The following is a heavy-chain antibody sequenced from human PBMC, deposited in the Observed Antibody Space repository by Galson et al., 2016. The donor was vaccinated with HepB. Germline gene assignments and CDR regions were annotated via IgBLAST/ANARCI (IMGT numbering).Heavy chain of an antibody. J-gene: IGHJ4*02. D-gene: IGHD3/OR15-3a*01. V-gene: IGHV2-5*02. CDR3: AHRGRTRYFDT. CDR1: GISVTTSGVG. Sequence: PALVKPTQTLTLTCSVSGISVTTSGVGVGWIRQSPGKAPEWLAIIYWDDEDRYSPSLKSRLTITRDTSKNQVVLTMINMDPEDTATYYCAHRGRTRYFDTWGQGTLVTVPS. CDR2: IYWDDED.